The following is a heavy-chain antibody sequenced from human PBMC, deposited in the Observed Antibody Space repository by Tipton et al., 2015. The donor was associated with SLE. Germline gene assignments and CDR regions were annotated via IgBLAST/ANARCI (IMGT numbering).Heavy chain of an antibody. CDR2: IYNSGNT. CDR1: GYSISEGYY. V-gene: IGHV4-38-2*02. Sequence: TLSLTCTVSGYSISEGYYWGWIRQPPGKGLEWIANIYNSGNTYYNPSLKSRVTISIDTSKNQFSLTLMSVTAADTAVYFCARIIAGHGDAFDVWGQGTMVTVSS. CDR3: ARIIAGHGDAFDV. J-gene: IGHJ3*01.